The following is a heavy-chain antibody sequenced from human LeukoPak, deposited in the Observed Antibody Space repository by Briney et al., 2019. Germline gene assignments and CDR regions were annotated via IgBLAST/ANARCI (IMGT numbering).Heavy chain of an antibody. J-gene: IGHJ4*02. D-gene: IGHD3-3*01. CDR1: GYTITDYY. CDR3: ARGIKFYDYWTYFDF. CDR2: INPKSGET. Sequence: ASVKVSCKASGYTITDYYIHWVRLAPGQGLEWMGWINPKSGETKYAQNLQGRVSLTRDSSINTASMELSGLRSDDTAVYFCARGIKFYDYWTYFDFWGQGTPVTVSS. V-gene: IGHV1-2*02.